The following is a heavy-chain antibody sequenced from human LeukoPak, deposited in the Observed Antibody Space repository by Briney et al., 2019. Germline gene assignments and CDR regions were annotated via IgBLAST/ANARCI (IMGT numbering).Heavy chain of an antibody. CDR3: ARREVGYSINMDV. V-gene: IGHV4-39*07. CDR1: GGSISSGGYY. CDR2: INHSGRT. Sequence: SETLSLTCTVSGGSISSGGYYWSWIRQPPGKGLEWIGEINHSGRTNYNPSLKSRVTISVDTSKNQFSLKLSSVTAADTAVYYCARREVGYSINMDVWGKGTTVTVSS. D-gene: IGHD6-13*01. J-gene: IGHJ6*03.